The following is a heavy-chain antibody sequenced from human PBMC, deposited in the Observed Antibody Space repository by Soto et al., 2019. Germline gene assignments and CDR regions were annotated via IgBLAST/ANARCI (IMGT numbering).Heavy chain of an antibody. Sequence: PGESLKISCKGSGYSFTGYWIGWVRQMPGKGLEWMGIIYPGDSDTRYSPSFQGQVTISADKSISTAYLQWSSLKASDTAMYYCARHGSGAVYGDYRYYYYYYMDVWGKGTTVTVPS. CDR3: ARHGSGAVYGDYRYYYYYYMDV. CDR2: IYPGDSDT. V-gene: IGHV5-51*01. D-gene: IGHD4-17*01. J-gene: IGHJ6*03. CDR1: GYSFTGYW.